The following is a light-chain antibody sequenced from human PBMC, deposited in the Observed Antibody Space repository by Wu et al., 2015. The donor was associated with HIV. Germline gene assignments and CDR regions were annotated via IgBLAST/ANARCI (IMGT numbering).Light chain of an antibody. V-gene: IGKV3-20*01. CDR1: QSVSSSY. J-gene: IGKJ2*01. CDR3: QQYNSSPYN. Sequence: EIVLTQSPGTLSLSPGERATLSCRASQSVSSSYLAWYQQKPGQAPRLLIYGASSRATGIPDRFSGSGSGTDFSLTIRRLEPEDFAVYYCQQYNSSPYNFGQGTKLEIK. CDR2: GAS.